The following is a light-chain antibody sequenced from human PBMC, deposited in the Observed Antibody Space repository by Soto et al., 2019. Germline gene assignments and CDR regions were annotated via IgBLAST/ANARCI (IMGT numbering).Light chain of an antibody. CDR3: QQDAGPPFS. J-gene: IGKJ2*03. V-gene: IGKV3-20*01. Sequence: DIVLTQSPGTLSLSAGERATLSCRASHSVSYNYVAWYQQKPGQAPRLLIYGASNMDTGIPDRFSGSGSGTDFTLTISSLDPEDFAVYSCQQDAGPPFSFGQGTKLEIK. CDR1: HSVSYNY. CDR2: GAS.